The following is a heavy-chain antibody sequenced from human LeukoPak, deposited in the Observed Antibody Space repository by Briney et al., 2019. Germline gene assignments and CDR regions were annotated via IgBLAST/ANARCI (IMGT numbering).Heavy chain of an antibody. V-gene: IGHV3-43*01. Sequence: PGGSLRLSCAASGFTFDDYTMHWVRQAPGKGLEWVSLISWDGGSTYYVDSVKGRFTISRDNSKNSLYLQMNSLRTEDTALYYCAKVREGFGELFGLDYWGQGTLVTVSS. D-gene: IGHD3-10*01. CDR2: ISWDGGST. CDR3: AKVREGFGELFGLDY. CDR1: GFTFDDYT. J-gene: IGHJ4*02.